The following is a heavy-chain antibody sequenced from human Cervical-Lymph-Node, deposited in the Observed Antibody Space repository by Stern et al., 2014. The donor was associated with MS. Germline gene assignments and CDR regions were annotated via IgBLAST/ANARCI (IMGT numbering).Heavy chain of an antibody. CDR2: IYPGDSDN. J-gene: IGHJ4*02. CDR1: GYSFTKNW. V-gene: IGHV5-51*01. Sequence: VQLVQSGAEVKKPGESLKISCKGSGYSFTKNWIAWVRQRPGKGLEWMATIYPGDSDNRYSPSFQGHVTVSVDKAISTAYLQWSSLKASDTAMYYCARHDEHSGSWGIDYWGQGTLVTVSS. CDR3: ARHDEHSGSWGIDY. D-gene: IGHD2-15*01.